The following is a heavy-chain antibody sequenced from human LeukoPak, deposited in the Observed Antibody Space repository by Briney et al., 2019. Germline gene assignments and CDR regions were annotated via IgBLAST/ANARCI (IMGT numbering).Heavy chain of an antibody. D-gene: IGHD3/OR15-3a*01. J-gene: IGHJ6*03. CDR3: ARVLAIFGLDTTDFYMAV. V-gene: IGHV4-59*11. Sequence: SETLSLTCAVSGASISSHYWSWIRQPPGKGLEWIGYTSGSISDNPSLKSRVAVSVDPSQNQVSLSLTSVTAADTAVYYCARVLAIFGLDTTDFYMAVWGKGTTVTVSS. CDR2: TSGSI. CDR1: GASISSHY.